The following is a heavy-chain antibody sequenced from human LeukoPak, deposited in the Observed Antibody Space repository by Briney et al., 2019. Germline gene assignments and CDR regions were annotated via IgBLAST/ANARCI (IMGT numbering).Heavy chain of an antibody. CDR3: ARDPTSLWFGDGRDDAFDI. CDR1: GYTLTEVS. CDR2: FDPEDGET. J-gene: IGHJ3*02. D-gene: IGHD3-10*01. V-gene: IGHV1-24*01. Sequence: ASVKVSCKISGYTLTEVSMHWVRQAPGKGLEWMGRFDPEDGETLSAQRFQGRVTMTRDTSISTAYMDLNRLRSDDTAVYYCARDPTSLWFGDGRDDAFDIWGQGTMVTVSS.